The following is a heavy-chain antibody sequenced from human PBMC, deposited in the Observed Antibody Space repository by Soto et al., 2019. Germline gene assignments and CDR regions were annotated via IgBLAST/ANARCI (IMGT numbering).Heavy chain of an antibody. V-gene: IGHV1-69*01. CDR3: ARGLRRFLEWLSLDY. Sequence: QVQLVQSGAEVRKPGSSVKVSCKASGGTFSRHAISWVRQAPGQGLEWMGGIIPIFGTANYAQKFQGRVTITADESTSTAYMELSSLRSEDTAVYYCARGLRRFLEWLSLDYWGQGTLVTVSS. CDR1: GGTFSRHA. CDR2: IIPIFGTA. D-gene: IGHD3-3*01. J-gene: IGHJ4*02.